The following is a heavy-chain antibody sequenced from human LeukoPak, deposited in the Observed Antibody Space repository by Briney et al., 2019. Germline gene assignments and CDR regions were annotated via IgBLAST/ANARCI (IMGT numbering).Heavy chain of an antibody. CDR1: GGSISSYY. CDR3: ASRSSIWSGYQDTLYYFDS. CDR2: IYYSGST. D-gene: IGHD3-3*01. J-gene: IGHJ4*02. V-gene: IGHV4-59*01. Sequence: PSETLSLTCTVSGGSISSYYWSWIRQHPGKRLEWIVHIYYSGSTNYNPSLKSRVTISVDTSKNQFSLRLSSVTAADTAVYYCASRSSIWSGYQDTLYYFDSWGQGTLVTVSS.